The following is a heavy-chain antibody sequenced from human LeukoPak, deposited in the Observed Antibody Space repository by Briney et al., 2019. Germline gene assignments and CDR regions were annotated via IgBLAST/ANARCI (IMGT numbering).Heavy chain of an antibody. J-gene: IGHJ4*02. CDR1: GFAFSSYG. Sequence: GVSLRLSCAASGFAFSSYGMHWVRQAPGKGLEWVAVIWYDGSNKYYADSVKGRFTISRDNSKNTLYLQMNSLRAEDTAVYYCAKERGGGGYSYGQYYFDYWGQGTLVTVSS. CDR3: AKERGGGGYSYGQYYFDY. CDR2: IWYDGSNK. V-gene: IGHV3-33*06. D-gene: IGHD5-18*01.